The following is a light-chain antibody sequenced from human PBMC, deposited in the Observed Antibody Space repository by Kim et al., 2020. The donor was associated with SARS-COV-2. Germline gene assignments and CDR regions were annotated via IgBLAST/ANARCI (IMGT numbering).Light chain of an antibody. CDR3: GTWDSSLSAAV. CDR2: DNN. J-gene: IGLJ7*01. V-gene: IGLV1-51*01. Sequence: GQKVTSSCAGSSSNIGNKYVSWYQQLPETATKVLIYDNNKRPSGIPDRFSGSKSGTSAALGITGLQTGDEADYYCGTWDSSLSAAVFGGGTQLTVL. CDR1: SSNIGNKY.